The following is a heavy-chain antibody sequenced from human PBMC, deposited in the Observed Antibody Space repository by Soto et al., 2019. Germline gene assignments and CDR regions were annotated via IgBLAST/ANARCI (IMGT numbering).Heavy chain of an antibody. J-gene: IGHJ6*02. CDR3: ARAWPSVDSYGSGVMDV. CDR2: IYHSGST. V-gene: IGHV4-4*02. Sequence: QVQLQESGPGLVKPSGTLSVTCAVSGGSISSSNWWNWVRQPPGQGLEWIGEIYHSGSTNYNPSLRSRVTISLDKSKNQFSLRVKSVTAADTAEYYCARAWPSVDSYGSGVMDVWGQGTTVTVSS. CDR1: GGSISSSNW. D-gene: IGHD5-18*01.